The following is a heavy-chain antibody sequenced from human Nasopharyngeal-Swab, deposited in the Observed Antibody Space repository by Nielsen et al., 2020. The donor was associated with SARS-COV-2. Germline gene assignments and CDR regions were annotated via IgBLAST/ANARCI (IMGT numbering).Heavy chain of an antibody. CDR3: ARGLSGIVPAPILGLGPYYYYYYMDV. D-gene: IGHD2-2*01. V-gene: IGHV4-34*01. Sequence: VRQMPGKGPEWIAEINHSGSTNYNPSLKSRVTLSVDTSMDQVSLEVSSVTAADTAVYYCARGLSGIVPAPILGLGPYYYYYYMDVWGKGTTVTVPS. J-gene: IGHJ6*03. CDR2: INHSGST.